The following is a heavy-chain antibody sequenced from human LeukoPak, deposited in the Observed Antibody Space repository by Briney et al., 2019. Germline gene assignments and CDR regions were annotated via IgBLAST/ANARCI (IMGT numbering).Heavy chain of an antibody. CDR1: GYTFTSYG. CDR3: ARGGTYYDRSGYYEHDAFDI. CDR2: ISAYNGNT. V-gene: IGHV1-18*01. J-gene: IGHJ3*02. Sequence: GASVKVSCKASGYTFTSYGISWVRQAPGQGLEWMGWISAYNGNTNYAQKLQGRVTMTTDTSTSTAYMELRSLRSDDTAVYYCARGGTYYDRSGYYEHDAFDIWGQGTMVTVSS. D-gene: IGHD3-22*01.